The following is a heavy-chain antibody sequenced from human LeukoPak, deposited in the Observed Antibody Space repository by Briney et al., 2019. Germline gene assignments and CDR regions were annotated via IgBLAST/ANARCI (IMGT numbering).Heavy chain of an antibody. D-gene: IGHD4-17*01. CDR1: GFTFSSYG. J-gene: IGHJ6*04. CDR3: ARDGEMTTVTTGGYYYYYGMDV. CDR2: IWYDGSNK. V-gene: IGHV3-33*01. Sequence: PGGSLRLSCAASGFTFSSYGMHWVRQAPGKGLEWVAVIWYDGSNKYYADSVKGRFTISRDNSKNSLYLQMNSLRAEDTAVYYCARDGEMTTVTTGGYYYYYGMDVWGKGTTVTVSS.